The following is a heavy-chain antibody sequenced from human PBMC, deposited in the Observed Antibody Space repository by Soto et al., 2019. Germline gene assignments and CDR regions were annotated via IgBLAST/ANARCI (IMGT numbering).Heavy chain of an antibody. CDR3: AREDYYYVWGESYGMDV. CDR2: IYSGGST. Sequence: PGGSLRLSCAASGFTVSSNYMSWVRQAPGKGLEWVSVIYSGGSTYYADSVKGRFTISRDNSKNTLYLQMNSLRAEDTAVYYCAREDYYYVWGESYGMDVWGQGTTVTVSS. CDR1: GFTVSSNY. J-gene: IGHJ6*02. D-gene: IGHD3-16*01. V-gene: IGHV3-53*01.